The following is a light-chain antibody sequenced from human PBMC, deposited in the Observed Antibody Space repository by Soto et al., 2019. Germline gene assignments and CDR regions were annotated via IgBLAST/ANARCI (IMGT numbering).Light chain of an antibody. CDR2: GAS. Sequence: EIVLTQSPGTLSLSPGEGGTLSCRASQSVCSRCLAWYQQKPGQAPRLLIFGASSRATGIPDTFSGIGSGTDFTLTISRLEPEDSAVYYCQHYGSTPWTFGQGTKVEI. V-gene: IGKV3-20*01. CDR1: QSVCSRC. J-gene: IGKJ1*01. CDR3: QHYGSTPWT.